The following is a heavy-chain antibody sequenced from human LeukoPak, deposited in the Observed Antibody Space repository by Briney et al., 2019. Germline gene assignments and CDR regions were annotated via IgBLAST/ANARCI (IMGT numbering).Heavy chain of an antibody. Sequence: DSVKGRFMISRDNAKNSLYLQMNSLRAEDTAVYYCASFRYCGGDCHRWGQGTLVTVSS. J-gene: IGHJ4*02. V-gene: IGHV3-21*01. CDR3: ASFRYCGGDCHR. D-gene: IGHD2-21*02.